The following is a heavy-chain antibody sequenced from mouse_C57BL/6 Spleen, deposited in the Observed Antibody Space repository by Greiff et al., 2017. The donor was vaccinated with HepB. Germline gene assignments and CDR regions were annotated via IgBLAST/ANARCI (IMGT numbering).Heavy chain of an antibody. CDR1: GFSLTSYG. J-gene: IGHJ4*01. CDR2: IWRGGST. Sequence: QVQLQQSGPGLVQPSQSLSITCTVSGFSLTSYGVHWVRQSPGKGLEWLGVIWRGGSTDYNAAFMSRLSITKDNSKSQVFFKMNSLQADDTAIYYCAKKDYDDYYAMDYWGQGTSVTVSS. CDR3: AKKDYDDYYAMDY. D-gene: IGHD2-4*01. V-gene: IGHV2-5*01.